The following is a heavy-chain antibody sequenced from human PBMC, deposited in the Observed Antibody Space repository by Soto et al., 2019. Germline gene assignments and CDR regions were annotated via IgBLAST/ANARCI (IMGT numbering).Heavy chain of an antibody. CDR1: GGTFSSYA. CDR2: IIPIFGTA. J-gene: IGHJ6*02. CDR3: ARDSTEYYGMDV. V-gene: IGHV1-69*06. Sequence: SVKVSCKASGGTFSSYAISWVRQAPGQGLEWMGGIIPIFGTANYAQKFQGRVTITADKSTSTAYMELSSLRSEDTAVYYCARDSTEYYGMDVWGQGTTVTVSS.